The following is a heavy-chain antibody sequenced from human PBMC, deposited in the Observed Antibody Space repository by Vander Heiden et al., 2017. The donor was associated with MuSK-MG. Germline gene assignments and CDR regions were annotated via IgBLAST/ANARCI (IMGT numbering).Heavy chain of an antibody. CDR1: GFTFSSYG. Sequence: QVQLVESGGGVVQPGRSLRLSCAASGFTFSSYGMHWVRQAPGKGLEWVAVIWYDGSNKYYADSVKGRVTISRDNSKNTLYLQMNSLRAEDTAVYYCAKDRYYDGSGSYYGMDVWGQGTTVTVSS. V-gene: IGHV3-33*06. J-gene: IGHJ6*02. D-gene: IGHD3-10*01. CDR3: AKDRYYDGSGSYYGMDV. CDR2: IWYDGSNK.